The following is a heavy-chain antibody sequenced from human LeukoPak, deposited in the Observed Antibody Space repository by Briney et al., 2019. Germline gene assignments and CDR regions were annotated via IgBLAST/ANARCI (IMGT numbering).Heavy chain of an antibody. CDR2: INHSGST. CDR1: GGSFSGYY. D-gene: IGHD3-3*01. J-gene: IGHJ4*02. V-gene: IGHV4-34*01. CDR3: ARPKGNTIFGRYYGY. Sequence: SETLSLTCAVYGGSFSGYYWSWIRQPPGKGLEWIGEINHSGSTHYNPSLKSRVTISVDTSKNQFSLKLSSATAADTAVYYCARPKGNTIFGRYYGYWGQGTLVTVSS.